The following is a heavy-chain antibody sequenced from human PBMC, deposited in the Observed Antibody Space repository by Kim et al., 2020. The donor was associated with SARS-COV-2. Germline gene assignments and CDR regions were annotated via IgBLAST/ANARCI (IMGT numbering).Heavy chain of an antibody. Sequence: SVKVSCKASGGTFSSYAISWVRQAPGQGLEWMGGIIPIFGTANYAQKFQGRVTITADESTSTAYMELSSLRSEDTAVYYCARSKAVVVPAAIVDYYYYGMDVWGQGTTVTVSS. D-gene: IGHD2-2*02. CDR3: ARSKAVVVPAAIVDYYYYGMDV. J-gene: IGHJ6*02. CDR2: IIPIFGTA. CDR1: GGTFSSYA. V-gene: IGHV1-69*13.